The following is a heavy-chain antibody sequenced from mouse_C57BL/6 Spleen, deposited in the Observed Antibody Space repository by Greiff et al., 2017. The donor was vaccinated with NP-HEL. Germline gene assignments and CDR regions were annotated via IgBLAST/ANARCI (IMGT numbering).Heavy chain of an antibody. CDR1: GYSFTGYY. J-gene: IGHJ4*01. CDR3: ARGYDGYYVGAMDY. CDR2: INPSTGGT. Sequence: VQLKESGPELVKPGASVKISCKASGYSFTGYYMNWVKQSPEKSLEWIGEINPSTGGTTYNQKFTAKATLTVDKSSSTAYMQLKSLTSEDSAVDYCARGYDGYYVGAMDYWGQGTSVTVSS. D-gene: IGHD2-3*01. V-gene: IGHV1-42*01.